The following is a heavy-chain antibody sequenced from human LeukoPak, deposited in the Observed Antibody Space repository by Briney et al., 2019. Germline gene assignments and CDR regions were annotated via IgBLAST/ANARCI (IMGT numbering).Heavy chain of an antibody. D-gene: IGHD3-10*01. Sequence: GGSLRLSCAASGFTFSSYTMNWLRQAPGKGLEWVSSISSSSSYIYYADSVKGRFTISRDNAKNSLYLQMNSLRAEDTAVYYCARDPRRDYYGSGSYYTHYYYYGMDVWGQGTTVTVSS. J-gene: IGHJ6*02. CDR1: GFTFSSYT. CDR3: ARDPRRDYYGSGSYYTHYYYYGMDV. CDR2: ISSSSSYI. V-gene: IGHV3-21*01.